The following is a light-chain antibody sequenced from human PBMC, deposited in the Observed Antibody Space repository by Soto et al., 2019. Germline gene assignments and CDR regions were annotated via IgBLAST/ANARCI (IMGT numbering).Light chain of an antibody. CDR3: QHHTT. CDR2: KAS. J-gene: IGKJ1*01. Sequence: DIQMTQSPSNLSASVGDRVTITCRGSQGISSWLAWYQLKPGKAPRLLIYKASSLASGVPSRFSGGGSGTEFTLTISSLQPEDVATYHCQHHTTFGQGTKVEI. CDR1: QGISSW. V-gene: IGKV1-5*03.